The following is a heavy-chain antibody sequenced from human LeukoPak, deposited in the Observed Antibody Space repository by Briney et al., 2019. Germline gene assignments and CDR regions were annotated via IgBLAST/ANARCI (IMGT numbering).Heavy chain of an antibody. V-gene: IGHV4-39*01. D-gene: IGHD3-22*01. Sequence: SETLSLTRTVSGGSISSSSYYWGWIRQPPGKGLEWIGCIYYSGSTYYNPSLKSRVTISVDTSKNQFSLRLSSVTAADTAVYYCARQKFPSSGYRGLDYFDYWGQGTLVTVSS. CDR1: GGSISSSSYY. CDR3: ARQKFPSSGYRGLDYFDY. J-gene: IGHJ4*02. CDR2: IYYSGST.